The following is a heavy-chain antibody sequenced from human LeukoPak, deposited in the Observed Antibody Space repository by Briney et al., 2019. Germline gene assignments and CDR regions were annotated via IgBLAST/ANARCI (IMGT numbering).Heavy chain of an antibody. CDR2: IYYSGKT. Sequence: SETLSLTCAVYGGSFSGYYWSWLRQSPGKGLEWIGSIYYSGKTYYNPSLKSRVTMSMDTSKNQFSLKLNSVTAADTAVYYCASRISKAGFDWGQGTQVTVSS. D-gene: IGHD6-13*01. J-gene: IGHJ4*02. CDR1: GGSFSGYY. V-gene: IGHV4-34*01. CDR3: ASRISKAGFD.